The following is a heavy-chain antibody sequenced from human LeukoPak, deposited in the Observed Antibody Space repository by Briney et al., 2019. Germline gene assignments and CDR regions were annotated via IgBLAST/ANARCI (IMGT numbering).Heavy chain of an antibody. CDR3: AKEGERNYYYYMDV. D-gene: IGHD1-26*01. V-gene: IGHV3-30*02. CDR2: IRYDGSNK. J-gene: IGHJ6*03. CDR1: GFTFSSYG. Sequence: GGSLRLSCAASGFTFSSYGIHWVRQAPGKVLEWMAFIRYDGSNKYYADSVKGRFTISRDNSKNTLYLQMNSLRAEDTAVYYCAKEGERNYYYYMDVWGKGTTVTISS.